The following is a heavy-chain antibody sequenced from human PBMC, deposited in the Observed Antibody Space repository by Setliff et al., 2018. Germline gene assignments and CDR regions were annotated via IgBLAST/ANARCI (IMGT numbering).Heavy chain of an antibody. D-gene: IGHD3-10*01. CDR1: GGSISSSSYY. J-gene: IGHJ6*03. CDR3: ARNPPTMVRGVIYYYYYMDV. V-gene: IGHV4-39*07. CDR2: INHSGST. Sequence: ASETLSLTCTVSGGSISSSSYYWGWIRQPPGKGLEWIGEINHSGSTNYNPSLKSRVTISLDTSRNQVSLKLSSVTAADTAVYYCARNPPTMVRGVIYYYYYMDVWGKGTTVTVSS.